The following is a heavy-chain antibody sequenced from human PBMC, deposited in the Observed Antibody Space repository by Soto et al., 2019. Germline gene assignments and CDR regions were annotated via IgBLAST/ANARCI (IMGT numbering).Heavy chain of an antibody. D-gene: IGHD2-8*01. J-gene: IGHJ4*02. CDR1: GYTFTSYG. CDR2: ISAYNGNT. CDR3: ARDQGAGVPEYYFDY. Sequence: QVQLVQSGAEVKKPWASVKVSCKASGYTFTSYGISWVRQAPGQGLEWMGWISAYNGNTNYAQKLQGRATMTTDTSTRTAYMELRSLRSDDTAVYYCARDQGAGVPEYYFDYWGQGTLVTVSS. V-gene: IGHV1-18*01.